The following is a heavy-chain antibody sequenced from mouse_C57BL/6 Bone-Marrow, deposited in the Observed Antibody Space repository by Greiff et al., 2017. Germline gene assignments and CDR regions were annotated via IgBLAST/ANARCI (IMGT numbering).Heavy chain of an antibody. J-gene: IGHJ3*01. CDR1: GYSITSGYD. Sequence: EVQLLESGPGMVKPSQSLSLTCTVTGYSITSGYDWHWIRHFPGNKLEWMGYISYSGSTNYNPSLKSRISITHDTSKNHFFLKLNSVTTEDTATYYCARGAYSWFAYWGQGTLVTVSA. V-gene: IGHV3-1*01. CDR2: ISYSGST. CDR3: ARGAYSWFAY. D-gene: IGHD2-10*01.